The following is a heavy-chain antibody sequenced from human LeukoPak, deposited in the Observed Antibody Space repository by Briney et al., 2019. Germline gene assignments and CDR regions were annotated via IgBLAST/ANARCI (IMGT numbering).Heavy chain of an antibody. V-gene: IGHV4-61*02. Sequence: SQTLSLTCTVSGGSISSGNYYWNWIRQPAGKELEWIGRVSRSGTSDYNPSLRSRVTISVDPSKNQFSLKLSSVTAADTAVYYCARQYYYGSGSYYTPEHFDYWGQGTLVTVSS. D-gene: IGHD3-10*01. J-gene: IGHJ4*02. CDR3: ARQYYYGSGSYYTPEHFDY. CDR1: GGSISSGNYY. CDR2: VSRSGTS.